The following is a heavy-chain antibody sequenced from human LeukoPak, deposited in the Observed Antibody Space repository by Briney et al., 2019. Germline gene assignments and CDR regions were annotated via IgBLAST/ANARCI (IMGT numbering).Heavy chain of an antibody. CDR2: INPSGGST. V-gene: IGHV1-46*01. Sequence: ASVKVSCKASGYTFTSYYMHWVRQAPGQGLEWMGIINPSGGSTSYAQKFQGRVTMTRNTSISTAYMELSSLRSEDTAVYYCARLFWCDYYYYYGMDVWGQGTTVTVSS. CDR1: GYTFTSYY. D-gene: IGHD3-3*01. CDR3: ARLFWCDYYYYYGMDV. J-gene: IGHJ6*02.